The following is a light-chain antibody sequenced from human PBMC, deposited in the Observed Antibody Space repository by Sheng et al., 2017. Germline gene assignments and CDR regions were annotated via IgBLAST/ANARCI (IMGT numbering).Light chain of an antibody. CDR2: LHNDGSH. Sequence: QLVLTQSPSASASLGASVKLTCTLSSGHSHYAIAWHQQQPEXGPRFLMKLHNDGSHTPRGTGSXIASQGPCLGLKRYLTISSLQSDDEADYYCQTWGTGVVFGGGTRLTVL. CDR1: SGHSHYA. V-gene: IGLV4-69*01. CDR3: QTWGTGVV. J-gene: IGLJ2*01.